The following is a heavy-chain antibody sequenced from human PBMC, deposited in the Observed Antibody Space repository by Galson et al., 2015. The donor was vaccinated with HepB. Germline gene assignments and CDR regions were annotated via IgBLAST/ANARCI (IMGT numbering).Heavy chain of an antibody. CDR3: ARISGGLWFGDRSPFYFDY. Sequence: ALVKPTQTLTLTCTFSGFSLSTSGMCVSWIRQPPGKALEWLARIDWDDDKYYSTSLKTRLTISKDTSKNQVVLTMTNMDPVDTATYYCARISGGLWFGDRSPFYFDYWGQGTLVTVSS. CDR1: GFSLSTSGMC. V-gene: IGHV2-70*11. CDR2: IDWDDDK. D-gene: IGHD3-10*01. J-gene: IGHJ4*02.